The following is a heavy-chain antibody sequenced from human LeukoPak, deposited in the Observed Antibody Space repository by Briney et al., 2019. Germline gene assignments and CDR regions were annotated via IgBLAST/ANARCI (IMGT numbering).Heavy chain of an antibody. CDR3: AIEADCSSTSCRPGYYMDV. CDR1: GGTFSSYA. Sequence: ASVKVSCKASGGTFSSYAISRVRQAPGQGLEWMGGIIPIFGTANYAQKFQGRVTITTDESTSTAYMELSSLRSEDTAVYYCAIEADCSSTSCRPGYYMDVWGKGTTVTVSS. D-gene: IGHD2-2*01. J-gene: IGHJ6*03. V-gene: IGHV1-69*05. CDR2: IIPIFGTA.